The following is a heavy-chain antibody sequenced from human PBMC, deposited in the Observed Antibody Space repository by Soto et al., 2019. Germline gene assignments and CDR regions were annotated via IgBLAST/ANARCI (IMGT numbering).Heavy chain of an antibody. CDR1: GFTFSNYA. CDR2: ISGRGGST. Sequence: PGGSLRPSCAASGFTFSNYAMNWVRQAPGKGLEWVSTISGRGGSTYYADSVKGRFTISRDNSKNILYLQMNSLRAEDTAVYYCAKATMTLVVIRLDSWGQGTLVTVSS. V-gene: IGHV3-23*01. CDR3: AKATMTLVVIRLDS. J-gene: IGHJ4*02. D-gene: IGHD3-22*01.